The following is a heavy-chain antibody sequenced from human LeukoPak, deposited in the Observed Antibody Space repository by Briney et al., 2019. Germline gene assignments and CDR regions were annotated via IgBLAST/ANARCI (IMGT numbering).Heavy chain of an antibody. CDR3: AGSDRDILTGWANY. J-gene: IGHJ4*02. CDR1: GYTFTSYD. D-gene: IGHD3-9*01. V-gene: IGHV1-8*03. CDR2: MNPNSGNT. Sequence: GASVKVSCKASGYTFTSYDINWVRQATGQGLEWMGWMNPNSGNTGYAQKFQGRVTITADESTCTAYMELSSLRSEDTAVYYCAGSDRDILTGWANYWGQGTLVTVSS.